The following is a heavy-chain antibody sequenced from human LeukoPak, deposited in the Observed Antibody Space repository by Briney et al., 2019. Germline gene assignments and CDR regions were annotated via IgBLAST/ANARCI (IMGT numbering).Heavy chain of an antibody. J-gene: IGHJ4*02. CDR1: GGSISSNDYY. Sequence: SETLSLTCAVSGGSISSNDYYWGWIRQPPGKGLEWIGSIYYSGSTYYNPSLKSRVTISVDTSKNQFSLKLSSVTAADTAVYYCARVWNYAYFDYWGQGTLVTVSS. CDR3: ARVWNYAYFDY. CDR2: IYYSGST. V-gene: IGHV4-39*07. D-gene: IGHD1-7*01.